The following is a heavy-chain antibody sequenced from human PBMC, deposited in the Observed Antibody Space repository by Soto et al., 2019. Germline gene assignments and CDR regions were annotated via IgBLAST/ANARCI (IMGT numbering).Heavy chain of an antibody. Sequence: EVQLLESGGGLVQPGGSLRLSCAASGFTFSSYAMSWVRQAPGKGLEWVSAISGSGGSTYYADSVKGRFTISRDNSKNTLYLQMNSLRDEDTAVYYCAKDIWAVVTPENYYYCGMDVWGQGTTVTVSS. CDR3: AKDIWAVVTPENYYYCGMDV. D-gene: IGHD2-21*02. CDR2: ISGSGGST. J-gene: IGHJ6*02. CDR1: GFTFSSYA. V-gene: IGHV3-23*01.